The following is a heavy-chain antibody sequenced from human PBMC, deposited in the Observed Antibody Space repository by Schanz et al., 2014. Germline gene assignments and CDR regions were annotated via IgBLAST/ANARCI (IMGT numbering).Heavy chain of an antibody. CDR1: GFTFSSYT. V-gene: IGHV3-21*01. J-gene: IGHJ5*01. CDR2: ISDSGDSA. CDR3: ARDRDAGGYDS. Sequence: EVQLVESGGGLVKPGDSLRLSCAASGFTFSSYTMKWVRQAPGKGLEWVSSISDSGDSAFYADSVKGRFTISRDNAKNSVYLQMHSLRAEDTALYYCARDRDAGGYDSWGQGTLVTVSS. D-gene: IGHD2-8*02.